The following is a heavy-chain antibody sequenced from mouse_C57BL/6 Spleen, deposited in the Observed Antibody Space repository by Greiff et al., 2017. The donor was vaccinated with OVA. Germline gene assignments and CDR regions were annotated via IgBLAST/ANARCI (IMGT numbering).Heavy chain of an antibody. J-gene: IGHJ2*01. CDR1: GYTFTSYG. Sequence: VQLQQSGAELARPGASVKLSCKASGYTFTSYGISWVKQRTGQGLEWIGEIYPRSGNTYYNEKFKGKATLTADKSSSTAYMELRSLTSEDSAVYFCARLDYGSSPYYFDDWGQGTTLTVSS. CDR2: IYPRSGNT. CDR3: ARLDYGSSPYYFDD. V-gene: IGHV1-81*01. D-gene: IGHD1-1*01.